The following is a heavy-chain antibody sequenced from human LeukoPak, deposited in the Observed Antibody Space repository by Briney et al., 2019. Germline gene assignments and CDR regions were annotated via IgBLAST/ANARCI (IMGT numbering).Heavy chain of an antibody. Sequence: EASVKVSCKASGYTFTSYGISWVRQAPGQGLEWMGWISAYNGSTNYAQKLQGRVTMTTDTSTSTAYMELRSLRSDDTAVYYCAREPTATSYYYYGMDVWGQGTTVTVSS. J-gene: IGHJ6*02. CDR1: GYTFTSYG. CDR3: AREPTATSYYYYGMDV. V-gene: IGHV1-18*01. CDR2: ISAYNGST. D-gene: IGHD2-15*01.